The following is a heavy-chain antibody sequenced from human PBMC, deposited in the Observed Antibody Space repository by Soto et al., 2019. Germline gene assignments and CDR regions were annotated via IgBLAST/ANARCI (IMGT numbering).Heavy chain of an antibody. CDR2: ISGTSDYI. CDR1: GFTFSISS. CDR3: VRDPSYYGSGSYHYFDS. Sequence: PGGSLRLSCAASGFTFSISSMNWVRQAPGKGLEWVSSISGTSDYISYADSVKGRFTISRDNAKNSLFLQMNSLRAEDTAVYFCVRDPSYYGSGSYHYFDSWGQGALVTVSS. J-gene: IGHJ4*02. D-gene: IGHD3-10*01. V-gene: IGHV3-21*01.